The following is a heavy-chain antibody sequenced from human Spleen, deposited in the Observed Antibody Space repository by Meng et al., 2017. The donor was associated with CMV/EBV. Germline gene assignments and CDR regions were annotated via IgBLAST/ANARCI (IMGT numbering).Heavy chain of an antibody. V-gene: IGHV3-21*01. J-gene: IGHJ4*02. CDR3: ASSFSDYYFDY. Sequence: GESLKISCAASGFTVSSNYMSWVRQAPGKGLEWVSSISSSSSYIYYADSVKGRFTISRDNAKNSLYLQMNSLRAEDTAVYYCASSFSDYYFDYWGQGTLVTVSS. CDR2: ISSSSSYI. CDR1: GFTVSSNY.